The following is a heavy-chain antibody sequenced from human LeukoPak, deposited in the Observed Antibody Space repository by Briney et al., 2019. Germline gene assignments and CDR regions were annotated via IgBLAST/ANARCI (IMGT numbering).Heavy chain of an antibody. D-gene: IGHD6-13*01. CDR2: ISAYNGNT. J-gene: IGHJ3*02. V-gene: IGHV1-18*01. Sequence: ASVKVSCKASGGTFSSYAISWVRQAPGQGLEWMGWISAYNGNTNYAQKLQGRVTMTTDTSTSTAYMELRSLRSDDTAVYYCARGRGGYSLFDIWGQGTMVTVSS. CDR1: GGTFSSYA. CDR3: ARGRGGYSLFDI.